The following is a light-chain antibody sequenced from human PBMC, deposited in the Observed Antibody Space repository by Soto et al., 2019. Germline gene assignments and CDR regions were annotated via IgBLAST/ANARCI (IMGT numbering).Light chain of an antibody. Sequence: EIVLTQSPATLSLSPGERATLSCRASQSISTYLAWYQQKPGQAPRLIIYDASNRANGIPARFSGSGSGTDFTLTISRIEPEDFAVYYCQQRRNWPQLTFGGGTKVEIK. CDR1: QSISTY. J-gene: IGKJ4*01. V-gene: IGKV3-11*01. CDR2: DAS. CDR3: QQRRNWPQLT.